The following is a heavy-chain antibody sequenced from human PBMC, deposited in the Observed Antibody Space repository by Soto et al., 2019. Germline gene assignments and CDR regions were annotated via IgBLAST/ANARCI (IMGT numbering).Heavy chain of an antibody. J-gene: IGHJ4*02. Sequence: QITLKESGPTLVKPTQTLTLTCTFSGFSLSTSGVGVGWIRQPPGKALEWLALIYWDDDKRYSPSLKSRLTITKDTSKNQVVLTMTTMDPVDTATYYCAHTTSVVMTYYFDYWGQGTLVTVSS. V-gene: IGHV2-5*02. CDR2: IYWDDDK. CDR3: AHTTSVVMTYYFDY. CDR1: GFSLSTSGVG. D-gene: IGHD3-22*01.